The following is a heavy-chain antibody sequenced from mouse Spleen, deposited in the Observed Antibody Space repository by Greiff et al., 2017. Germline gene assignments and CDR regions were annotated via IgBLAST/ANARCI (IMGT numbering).Heavy chain of an antibody. D-gene: IGHD1-1*02. V-gene: IGHV1-42*01. J-gene: IGHJ4*01. Sequence: QLQQSGPELVKPGASVKISCKASGYSFTGYYMNWVKQSPEKSLEWIGEINPSTGGTTYNQKFKAKATLTVDKSSSTAYMQLKSLTSEDSAVYYCARNGYGGYYAMDYWGQGTSVTVSS. CDR2: INPSTGGT. CDR3: ARNGYGGYYAMDY. CDR1: GYSFTGYY.